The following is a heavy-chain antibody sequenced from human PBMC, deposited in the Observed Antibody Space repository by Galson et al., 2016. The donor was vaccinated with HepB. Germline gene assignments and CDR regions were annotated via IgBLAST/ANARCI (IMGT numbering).Heavy chain of an antibody. J-gene: IGHJ4*02. CDR1: GASITFSNW. CDR2: IYHSGST. V-gene: IGHV4-4*02. CDR3: ARVPTRVACGGACSSTDY. Sequence: SETLSLTCDVSGASITFSNWWSWVRQPPEKGLEWIGEIYHSGSTNYNPSLRSRATISMDKSKNQFSLNLSSVTAADTAVYYCARVPTRVACGGACSSTDYWGQGTQVIVSS. D-gene: IGHD2-21*01.